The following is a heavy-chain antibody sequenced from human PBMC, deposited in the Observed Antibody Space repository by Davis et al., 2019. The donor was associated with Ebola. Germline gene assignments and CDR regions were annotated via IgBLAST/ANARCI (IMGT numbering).Heavy chain of an antibody. CDR1: GYTFTSYA. J-gene: IGHJ4*02. Sequence: AASVKVSCKASGYTFTSYAMHWVRQAPGQRLEWMGWINAGNGNTKYSQKFQGRVTITRDTSASTAYMELSSLRSDDTAVYYCARDLYGRGNVVVPAAGDYWGQGTLVTVSS. D-gene: IGHD2-2*01. CDR2: INAGNGNT. CDR3: ARDLYGRGNVVVPAAGDY. V-gene: IGHV1-3*01.